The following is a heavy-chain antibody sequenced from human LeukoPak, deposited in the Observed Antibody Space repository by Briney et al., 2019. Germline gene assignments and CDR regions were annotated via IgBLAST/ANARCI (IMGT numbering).Heavy chain of an antibody. V-gene: IGHV4-59*10. CDR1: GGSISSYY. Sequence: ASETLSLTCAVSGGSISSYYWSWIRQPAGKGLELIGRIYPSGSTNYNPSLKSRVTMSVDTSKNQFSLKLSSVTAADTAVYCARAPTGTGGWNWFDPWGQGTLVTVSS. J-gene: IGHJ5*02. D-gene: IGHD1-1*01. CDR3: ARAPTGTGGWNWFDP. CDR2: IYPSGST.